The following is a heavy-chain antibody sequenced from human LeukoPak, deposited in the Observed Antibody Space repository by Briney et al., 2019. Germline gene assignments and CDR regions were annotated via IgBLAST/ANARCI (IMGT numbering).Heavy chain of an antibody. Sequence: GSSVKVSCKASGGTFSSYAISWVRQAPGQGLEWMGRIIPIFGTANYAQKFQGRVTITTDGSTSTAYMELSSLRSEDTAVYYCARDRSLWFGEFKAWFDPWGQGTLVTVSS. V-gene: IGHV1-69*05. CDR1: GGTFSSYA. CDR3: ARDRSLWFGEFKAWFDP. J-gene: IGHJ5*02. D-gene: IGHD3-10*01. CDR2: IIPIFGTA.